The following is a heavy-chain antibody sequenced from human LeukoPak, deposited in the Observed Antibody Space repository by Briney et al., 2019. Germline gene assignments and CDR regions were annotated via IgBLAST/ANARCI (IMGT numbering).Heavy chain of an antibody. D-gene: IGHD2-2*02. CDR2: VHYSGTA. J-gene: IGHJ5*02. Sequence: SETLSLTCTVSDGSITNYDWSWVRQPPGKGLEFIGHVHYSGTANYNPSLRSRVTISVDTSKNQFSLKLSSVTAADTAVYYCARGPAAIHHWFDPWGQGTLVTVSS. CDR1: DGSITNYD. V-gene: IGHV4-59*08. CDR3: ARGPAAIHHWFDP.